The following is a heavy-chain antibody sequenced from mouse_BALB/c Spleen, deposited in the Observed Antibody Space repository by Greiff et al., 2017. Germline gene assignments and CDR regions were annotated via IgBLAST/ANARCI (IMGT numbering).Heavy chain of an antibody. CDR3: NGGNYEGYAMDY. CDR2: IDPENGDT. D-gene: IGHD2-1*01. CDR1: GFNIKDYY. J-gene: IGHJ4*01. Sequence: VQLQQSGAELVRSGASVKLSCTASGFNIKDYYMHWVKQRPEQGLEWIGWIDPENGDTEYAPKFQGKATMTADTSSNTAYLQLSSLTSEDTAVYYCNGGNYEGYAMDYWGQGTSVTVSS. V-gene: IGHV14-4*02.